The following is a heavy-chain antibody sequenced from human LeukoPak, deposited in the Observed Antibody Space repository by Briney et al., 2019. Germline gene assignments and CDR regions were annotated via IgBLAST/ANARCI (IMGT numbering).Heavy chain of an antibody. V-gene: IGHV3-23*01. D-gene: IGHD1-14*01. CDR3: AKDHHPMDAETNFDY. Sequence: GGSLRLSCAASGFTFSSYAMSWVRQAPGKGLEWVSAISGSGGSTYYADSVKGRFTISRANSKNTLYLQMNSLRAEDTAVYYCAKDHHPMDAETNFDYWGQGTLVTVSS. J-gene: IGHJ4*02. CDR2: ISGSGGST. CDR1: GFTFSSYA.